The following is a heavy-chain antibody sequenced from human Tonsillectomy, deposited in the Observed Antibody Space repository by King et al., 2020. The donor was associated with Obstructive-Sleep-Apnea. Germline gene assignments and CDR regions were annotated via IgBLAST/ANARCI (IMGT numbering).Heavy chain of an antibody. CDR3: AKNDYDSSCYYSSYTFDL. CDR1: GYTFTSNG. Sequence: VQLVQSGAEVKKPGASVKVSCKASGYTFTSNGISWVRQAPGQGLEWMGWISAYNVNTKYSQKLQGRVTMTTDTSTSTAYMELRSLRSDDTAVYYCAKNDYDSSCYYSSYTFDLWGKGTMVIVSS. J-gene: IGHJ3*01. CDR2: ISAYNVNT. V-gene: IGHV1-18*01. D-gene: IGHD3-22*01.